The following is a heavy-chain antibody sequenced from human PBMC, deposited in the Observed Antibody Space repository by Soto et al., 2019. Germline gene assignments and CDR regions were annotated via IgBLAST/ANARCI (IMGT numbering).Heavy chain of an antibody. CDR2: IFPDGST. V-gene: IGHV3-66*01. Sequence: GGSLRLSCTVSGFTVSTNFMNWVRQAPGKGLEWVTVIFPDGSTYYTNSVRDRFTISRDNSKNTVYLQMNTLRAEDTAVYFCARRALPHAFVDYWGQGTLVTVSS. D-gene: IGHD2-15*01. J-gene: IGHJ4*02. CDR3: ARRALPHAFVDY. CDR1: GFTVSTNF.